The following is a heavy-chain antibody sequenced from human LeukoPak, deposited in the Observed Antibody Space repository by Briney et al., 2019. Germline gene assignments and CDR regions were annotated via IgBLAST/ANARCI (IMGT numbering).Heavy chain of an antibody. Sequence: PGRSLRLSCAASGFTFSSYAMHWVRQAPGKGLEWLAFISYDGSKEYYADSVKGRFTISRDNSKSTLYLQMISLRAEDTAVYNCARTRNRLDYWGQGTLVTVSS. D-gene: IGHD1-14*01. CDR1: GFTFSSYA. J-gene: IGHJ4*02. CDR2: ISYDGSKE. V-gene: IGHV3-30*04. CDR3: ARTRNRLDY.